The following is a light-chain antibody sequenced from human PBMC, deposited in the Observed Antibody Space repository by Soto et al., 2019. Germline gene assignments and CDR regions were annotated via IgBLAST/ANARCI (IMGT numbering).Light chain of an antibody. J-gene: IGLJ3*02. V-gene: IGLV2-14*01. CDR3: SSYTTISTWV. CDR2: DVS. Sequence: QSALTQPASVSGSPGQSITISCTGTDSDIGAYDYVSWYQQHPGKAPKLMIYDVSNRPSGVSNRFSGAKSANTASLTISGLQAEDEADYYCSSYTTISTWVFGGGTKSPS. CDR1: DSDIGAYDY.